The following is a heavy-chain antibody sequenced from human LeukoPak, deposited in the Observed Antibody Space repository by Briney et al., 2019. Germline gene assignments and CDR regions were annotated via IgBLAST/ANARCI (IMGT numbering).Heavy chain of an antibody. V-gene: IGHV4-30-2*01. CDR1: GGSISSGGYY. Sequence: PSETLSLTCTVSGGSISSGGYYWGWIRQPPGKGLEWIGYIYHSGSTYYNPSLKSRVTISVDRSKNQFSLKLSSVTAADTAVYYCARDSSGYYGPFDYWGQGTLVTVSS. J-gene: IGHJ4*02. D-gene: IGHD3-22*01. CDR2: IYHSGST. CDR3: ARDSSGYYGPFDY.